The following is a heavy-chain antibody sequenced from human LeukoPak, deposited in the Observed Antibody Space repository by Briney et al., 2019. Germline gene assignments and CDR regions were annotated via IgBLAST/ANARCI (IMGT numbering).Heavy chain of an antibody. D-gene: IGHD3-10*01. V-gene: IGHV3-23*01. CDR3: ARGGVDYYGSGTYYLMDY. J-gene: IGHJ4*02. CDR1: GFTFNTYG. CDR2: ISGSGGAT. Sequence: GGSLRLSCAASGFTFNTYGMSWIRQAPGKGLEWVSGISGSGGATYYADSVKGRFTISRDDPHNTLYLQMNSLRAEDTAVYFCARGGVDYYGSGTYYLMDYWGQGALVTVSS.